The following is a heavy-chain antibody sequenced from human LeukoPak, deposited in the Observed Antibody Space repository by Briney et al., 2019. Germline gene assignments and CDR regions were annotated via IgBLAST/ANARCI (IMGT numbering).Heavy chain of an antibody. V-gene: IGHV7-4-1*02. Sequence: ASVKVSCKASGYTFTSYILDWVRQAPGQGLECMGWINTNTGNPTYAQGFTGRFVFSLDTSVSTAYLQISSLKAEDTALYYCARASTPKVGATIYYFDYWGQGTLVTVSS. CDR2: INTNTGNP. D-gene: IGHD1-26*01. CDR1: GYTFTSYI. J-gene: IGHJ4*02. CDR3: ARASTPKVGATIYYFDY.